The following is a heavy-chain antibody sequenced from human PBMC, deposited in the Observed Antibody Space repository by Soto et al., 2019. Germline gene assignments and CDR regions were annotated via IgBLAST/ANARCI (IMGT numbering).Heavy chain of an antibody. CDR3: ARHLTTVTTPTFDY. CDR2: IYYSGST. CDR1: GGSISSSSYY. J-gene: IGHJ4*02. V-gene: IGHV4-39*01. Sequence: QLQLQESGPGLVKPSETLSLTCTVSGGSISSSSYYWGWIRQPPGKGLEWIGSIYYSGSTYYNPSLKSRVTISVDTSKNQFSLKLSSVTAADTAVYYCARHLTTVTTPTFDYWGQGTLVTVSS. D-gene: IGHD4-17*01.